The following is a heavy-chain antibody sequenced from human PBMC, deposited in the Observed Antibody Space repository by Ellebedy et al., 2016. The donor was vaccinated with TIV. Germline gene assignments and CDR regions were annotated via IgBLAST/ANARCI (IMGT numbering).Heavy chain of an antibody. Sequence: MPGGSLRLSCTVSDGSASGYYWSWIRQPPGKELEWIGYIHYSGSTSYNPSLKSRVTISGDTPTGHFLLKLSSVTAADTAVYFCARIGLSGGYWSLFDLWGQGTLVTVSS. CDR1: DGSASGYY. D-gene: IGHD3-22*01. V-gene: IGHV4-59*02. CDR3: ARIGLSGGYWSLFDL. CDR2: IHYSGST. J-gene: IGHJ5*02.